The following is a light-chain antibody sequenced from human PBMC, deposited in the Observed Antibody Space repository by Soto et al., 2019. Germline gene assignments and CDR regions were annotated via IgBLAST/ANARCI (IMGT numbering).Light chain of an antibody. CDR3: QKYNSAPWT. J-gene: IGKJ1*01. CDR2: SAS. CDR1: QGISNY. V-gene: IGKV1-27*01. Sequence: DIQMTQSPSSLSASVGDRVTITCRASQGISNYLAWYQQKPGKVPKLLIYSASTLQSGVTSRFSGSGSGTDSTLTISSLQPEDVANYYCQKYNSAPWTFGQGTKVEIK.